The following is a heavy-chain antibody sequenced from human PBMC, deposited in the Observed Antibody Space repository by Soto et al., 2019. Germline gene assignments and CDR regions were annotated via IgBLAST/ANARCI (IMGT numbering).Heavy chain of an antibody. J-gene: IGHJ4*02. CDR3: ARDQDGSGRDYFDY. Sequence: QVQLQESGPGLVKPSETLSLTCTVSGGSISTYYWSWIRQPPGKGLEWIGYIYYSGSTNYNPSLKSRVTLSVDTSKNQFSLKLSSVTAADTAVYYCARDQDGSGRDYFDYWGQGTLVTVSS. CDR1: GGSISTYY. V-gene: IGHV4-59*01. D-gene: IGHD6-25*01. CDR2: IYYSGST.